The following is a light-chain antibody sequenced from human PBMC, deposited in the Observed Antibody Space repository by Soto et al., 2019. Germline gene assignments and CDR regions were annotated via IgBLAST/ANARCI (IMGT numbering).Light chain of an antibody. V-gene: IGKV4-1*01. J-gene: IGKJ1*01. Sequence: VVTQSPDSLAVSLGERATINCKSNQNTGNYLAWYQQKPGQPPKLLIDWASTRASGVPDRFSGSGSGTDFTLTISSLQAEDVAVYYCQKYINSWTFGQGTKVDIK. CDR1: QNTGNY. CDR2: WAS. CDR3: QKYINSWT.